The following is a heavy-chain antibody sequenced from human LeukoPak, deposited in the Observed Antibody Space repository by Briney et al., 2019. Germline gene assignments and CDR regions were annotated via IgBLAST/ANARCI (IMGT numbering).Heavy chain of an antibody. J-gene: IGHJ5*02. CDR1: GYTFTIYD. D-gene: IGHD3-22*01. V-gene: IGHV1-8*03. CDR3: ARDRGYYYDSSGSLGFDP. CDR2: MNPNSGNT. Sequence: ASVKVSCKASGYTFTIYDINWVRQATGQGLEWMGWMNPNSGNTGYAQKFQGRVTITRNTSISTAYMELSSLRSEDTAVYYCARDRGYYYDSSGSLGFDPWGQGTLVTVSS.